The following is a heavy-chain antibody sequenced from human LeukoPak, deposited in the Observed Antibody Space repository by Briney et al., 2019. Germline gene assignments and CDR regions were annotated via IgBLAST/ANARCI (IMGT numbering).Heavy chain of an antibody. D-gene: IGHD1-26*01. CDR1: AFTFSSYG. J-gene: IGHJ4*02. CDR3: AREFSGSNYGFPFDY. CDR2: ISSSSSHI. V-gene: IGHV3-21*01. Sequence: GGSLRLSCAASAFTFSSYGMHWVRQAPGKGLEWVSSISSSSSHIYYADSVKGRFTISRDNAKNSLYLQMNSLRAEDTAVYYCAREFSGSNYGFPFDYWGQGTLVTVSS.